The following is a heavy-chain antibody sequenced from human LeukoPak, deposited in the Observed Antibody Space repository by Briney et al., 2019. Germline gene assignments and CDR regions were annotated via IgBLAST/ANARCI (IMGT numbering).Heavy chain of an antibody. CDR1: GFTFSSYG. J-gene: IGHJ4*02. CDR2: ISGNGDDT. CDR3: AKDDAPARWLRSPQLLDH. Sequence: GGSLRLSCAVSGFTFSSYGMTWVRQAPGKGPEWVSTISGNGDDTYYADSVEGRFTISRDNSENTLYLQMNSLRAEDTAIYFCAKDDAPARWLRSPQLLDHWGQGTLVTVSS. D-gene: IGHD5-12*01. V-gene: IGHV3-23*01.